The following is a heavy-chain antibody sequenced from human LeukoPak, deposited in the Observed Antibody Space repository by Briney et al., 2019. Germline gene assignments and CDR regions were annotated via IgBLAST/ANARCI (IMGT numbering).Heavy chain of an antibody. V-gene: IGHV3-7*01. CDR2: IKTDGSEK. Sequence: GGSLRLSCAASGFTFSSSWMSWVRQAPGKGLEWVASIKTDGSEKYHVDSVKGRFTISRDNAKNSLYLQMNSLRAEDTAVYYCARDVRAPLYWGQGTLVTVSS. J-gene: IGHJ4*02. CDR1: GFTFSSSW. D-gene: IGHD1-14*01. CDR3: ARDVRAPLY.